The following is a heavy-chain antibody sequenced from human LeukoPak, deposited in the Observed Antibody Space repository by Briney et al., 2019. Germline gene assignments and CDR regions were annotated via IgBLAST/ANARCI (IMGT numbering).Heavy chain of an antibody. V-gene: IGHV3-23*01. J-gene: IGHJ2*01. CDR1: GFTFSSYA. CDR3: AKDYCGGDCYSGWYFDL. D-gene: IGHD2-21*02. CDR2: INGSGGST. Sequence: PGGSLRLSCAASGFTFSSYAMCWVRQAPGKGLEWVSAINGSGGSTYYADSVKGRFTISRDNSKNTLYLQMNSLRAEDTALYHCAKDYCGGDCYSGWYFDLWGRGTLVTVSS.